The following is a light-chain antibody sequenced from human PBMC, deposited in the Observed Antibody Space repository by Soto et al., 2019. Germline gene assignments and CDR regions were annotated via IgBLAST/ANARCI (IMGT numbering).Light chain of an antibody. CDR2: KAS. CDR3: QQYNSYSIT. V-gene: IGKV1-5*03. Sequence: DIHMTESPSTLSASVVGRVTISDLASRSISSWLAWYQQKPGKAPKLLIYKASSLESGVPSRFSGSGSGTEFTLTISSLQPDDFATYYCQQYNSYSITFGQGTRLEIK. CDR1: RSISSW. J-gene: IGKJ5*01.